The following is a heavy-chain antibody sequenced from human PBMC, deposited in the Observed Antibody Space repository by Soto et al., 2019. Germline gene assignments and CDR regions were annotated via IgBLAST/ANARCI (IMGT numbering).Heavy chain of an antibody. CDR2: IYYSGST. Sequence: SETLSLTCTVSGGSISSGSYYWSWIRQHPGKGLEWIGYIYYSGSTYYNPSLKSRVTISVDTSKNQFSLKLNSVTAADTAVYYCARSGDYYYYGMDVWGQGTTVTVSS. J-gene: IGHJ6*02. CDR3: ARSGDYYYYGMDV. D-gene: IGHD1-26*01. CDR1: GGSISSGSYY. V-gene: IGHV4-31*03.